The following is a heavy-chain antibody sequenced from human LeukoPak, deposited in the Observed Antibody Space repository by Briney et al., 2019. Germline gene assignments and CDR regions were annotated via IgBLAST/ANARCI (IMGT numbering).Heavy chain of an antibody. CDR2: IYYSGST. V-gene: IGHV4-59*08. CDR3: ARHYDSSGYPDY. Sequence: SETLSLTCTVSGGSISSYYWSWIRQPPGKGLEWIGYIYYSGSTNYNPSLKSRVTISVDTSKNQFSLKLSSVTAADTAVYYCARHYDSSGYPDYWGQGTLVTVSS. D-gene: IGHD3-22*01. J-gene: IGHJ4*02. CDR1: GGSISSYY.